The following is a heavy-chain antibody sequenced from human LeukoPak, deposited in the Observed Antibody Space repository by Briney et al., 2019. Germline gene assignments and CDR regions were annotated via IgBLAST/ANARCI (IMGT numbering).Heavy chain of an antibody. D-gene: IGHD3-16*01. CDR1: GGSVSGSGVG. CDR2: TYYWSIRYY. J-gene: IGHJ4*02. CDR3: PRSKNVAFGY. V-gene: IGHV6-1*01. Sequence: SHTVSVTCPISGGSVSGSGVGWLWMRQSPPRGLEWLGKTYYWSIRYYDYAISVKSRNTIIPDTSRTHCSLQLGSVTPDDTVVYCCPRSKNVAFGYGGPAALVAVSS.